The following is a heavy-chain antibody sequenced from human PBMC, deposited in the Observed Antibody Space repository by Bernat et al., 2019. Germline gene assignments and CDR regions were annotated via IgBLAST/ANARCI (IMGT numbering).Heavy chain of an antibody. D-gene: IGHD3-3*01. CDR1: GYTFTSYD. CDR3: ARGRAGETGVEWGFDY. J-gene: IGHJ4*02. CDR2: MNPNSGNT. V-gene: IGHV1-8*01. Sequence: QVQLVQSGAEVKKPGASVKVSCKASGYTFTSYDINWVRQATGQGLEWMGWMNPNSGNTGYAQKFQGRVTMTRNTSISTAYMELSSLRSEDTAVYYCARGRAGETGVEWGFDYWGQGTLVTVSS.